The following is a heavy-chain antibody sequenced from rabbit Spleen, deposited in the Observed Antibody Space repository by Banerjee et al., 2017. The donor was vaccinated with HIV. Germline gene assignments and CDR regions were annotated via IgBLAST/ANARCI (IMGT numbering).Heavy chain of an antibody. J-gene: IGHJ4*01. CDR1: GFDLSRYYY. Sequence: QEQLEESGGDLVKPGASLTLTCTTSGFDLSRYYYMCWVRQAPGKGLEWIACIYTTSGSTWYASWAKGRFTISETSSTTVTLQMTSLTAADTAAYFCARDGYSRGWGSYFALWGPGTLVTVS. CDR2: IYTTSGST. V-gene: IGHV1S45*01. D-gene: IGHD4-1*01. CDR3: ARDGYSRGWGSYFAL.